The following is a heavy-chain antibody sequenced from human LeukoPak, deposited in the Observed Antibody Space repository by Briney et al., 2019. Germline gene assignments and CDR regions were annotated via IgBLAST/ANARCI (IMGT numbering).Heavy chain of an antibody. V-gene: IGHV1-46*01. Sequence: ASVKVSCKPSGYIFSRYNIHWGRQAPGQGLGWMGTFNPRGGSTSYAQKFQGRVTLTGDTSTSTVYMEVSSLRPEDTAVYYCARDIDGGGYLTPFDYWGQGTLVTVSS. J-gene: IGHJ4*02. CDR2: FNPRGGST. D-gene: IGHD3-22*01. CDR1: GYIFSRYN. CDR3: ARDIDGGGYLTPFDY.